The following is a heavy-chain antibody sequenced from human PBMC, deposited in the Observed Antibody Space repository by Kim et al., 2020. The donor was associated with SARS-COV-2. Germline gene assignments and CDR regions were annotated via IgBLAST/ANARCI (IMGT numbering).Heavy chain of an antibody. CDR1: GGSISSGGYY. CDR2: IYYSGST. D-gene: IGHD6-19*01. J-gene: IGHJ4*02. V-gene: IGHV4-31*03. CDR3: ARVRTRPGSIAVALYYFDY. Sequence: SETLSLTCTVSGGSISSGGYYWSWIRQHPGKGLEWIGYIYYSGSTYYNPSLKSRVTISVDTSKNQFSLKLSSVTAADTAVYYCARVRTRPGSIAVALYYFDYWGQGTLVTVSS.